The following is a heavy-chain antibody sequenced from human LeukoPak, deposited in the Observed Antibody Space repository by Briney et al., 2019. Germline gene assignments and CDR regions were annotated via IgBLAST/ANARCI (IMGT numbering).Heavy chain of an antibody. Sequence: GASVKVSCKASGYTFTNYYIHWVRQAPGQGLEWMGWINPNSGGTNYAQKFQGRVTMTRDTSISTAYMELSRLRSDDTAVYYCATNPSDLYYYYYMDVWGKGTTVTISS. CDR2: INPNSGGT. CDR1: GYTFTNYY. V-gene: IGHV1-2*02. CDR3: ATNPSDLYYYYYMDV. J-gene: IGHJ6*03.